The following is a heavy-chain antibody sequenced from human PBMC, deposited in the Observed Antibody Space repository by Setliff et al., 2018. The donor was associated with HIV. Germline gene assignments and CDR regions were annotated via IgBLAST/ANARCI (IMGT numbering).Heavy chain of an antibody. CDR1: GFTFGDYA. Sequence: KPGGSLRLSCTTSGFTFGDYAMNWFRQAPGKGLEWVGFIRTNSYGGTTEYAASVKGRFTISRDDSKSIVYVQMNSLKTEDTAVYFCTGYYDSSGYYYGVDYWGQGTLVTVSS. V-gene: IGHV3-49*05. CDR3: TGYYDSSGYYYGVDY. J-gene: IGHJ4*02. CDR2: IRTNSYGGTT. D-gene: IGHD3-22*01.